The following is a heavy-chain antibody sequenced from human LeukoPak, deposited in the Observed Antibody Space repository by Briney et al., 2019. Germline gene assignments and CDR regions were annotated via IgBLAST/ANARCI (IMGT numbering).Heavy chain of an antibody. CDR2: INPYTGDT. CDR1: GYTFIEYY. J-gene: IGHJ6*03. CDR3: ARDLVPAREGDYYYMDV. V-gene: IGHV1-2*02. Sequence: ASVKVSCKASGYTFIEYYIHWVRLAPGQGLEWMGWINPYTGDTNYAQSFQGRVTMTRDTSISTAYMELSRLRSDDTAVYYCARDLVPAREGDYYYMDVWGKGTTVTISS. D-gene: IGHD2-2*01.